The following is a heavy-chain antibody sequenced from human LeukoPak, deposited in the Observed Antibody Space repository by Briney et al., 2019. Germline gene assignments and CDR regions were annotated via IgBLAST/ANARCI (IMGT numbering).Heavy chain of an antibody. V-gene: IGHV4-39*01. J-gene: IGHJ6*03. Sequence: SETLSLTCTVSGGSISSSSYYWGWIRQPPGKGLEWIGSIYYSGSTYYNPSLKSRVTISVDTSKNQFSLKLSSVTAADTAVYYCARHGRGSGSYYRAALGPYYYYYMDVWGKGTTVTISS. D-gene: IGHD3-10*01. CDR3: ARHGRGSGSYYRAALGPYYYYYMDV. CDR1: GGSISSSSYY. CDR2: IYYSGST.